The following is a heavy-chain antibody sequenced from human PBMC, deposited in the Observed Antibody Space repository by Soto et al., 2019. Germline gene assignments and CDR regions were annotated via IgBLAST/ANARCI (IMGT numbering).Heavy chain of an antibody. CDR1: SESLSGSY. V-gene: IGHV4-34*01. Sequence: QVQLQQWGAGLLKPSETLSLTCAVLSESLSGSYWCWIRQSPGKGLEWIGEIDGSGNTNYSPSLRRRVAMAVDTSKNHFSLNLNSVSAADTAAYYCVGARGRLVGFDYWGQGTLVTVSS. CDR3: VGARGRLVGFDY. J-gene: IGHJ4*02. CDR2: IDGSGNT. D-gene: IGHD1-26*01.